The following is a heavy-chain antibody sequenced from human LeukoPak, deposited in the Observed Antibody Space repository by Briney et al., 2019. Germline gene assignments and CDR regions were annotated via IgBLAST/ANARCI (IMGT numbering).Heavy chain of an antibody. V-gene: IGHV4-31*11. CDR2: IFYTGST. CDR1: GGSISSDGHY. Sequence: KPSETLSLTCAVSGGSISSDGHYWSWIRQHPGKGLEWIGHIFYTGSTYYNPSLKTRVIISVDTSNNQFSLRLSSVSAADTAVYYCARDDSQIYGMDVWGQGTTVTVSS. CDR3: ARDDSQIYGMDV. J-gene: IGHJ6*02. D-gene: IGHD2-21*01.